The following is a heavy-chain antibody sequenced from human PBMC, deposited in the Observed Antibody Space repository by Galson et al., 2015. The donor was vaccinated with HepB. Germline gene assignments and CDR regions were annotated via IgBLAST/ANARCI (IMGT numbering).Heavy chain of an antibody. CDR3: ARDEYNNVYFDY. CDR1: GFTFIMYA. D-gene: IGHD5-24*01. CDR2: ISYDGSKI. J-gene: IGHJ4*02. V-gene: IGHV3-30-3*01. Sequence: SLRLSCAASGFTFIMYAMHWVRQAPGKGLEWVAVISYDGSKIYYADSVQGRFTISRDNSKNTLYLQMNSLRVEDTAAYYCARDEYNNVYFDYWGQGTLVTVSS.